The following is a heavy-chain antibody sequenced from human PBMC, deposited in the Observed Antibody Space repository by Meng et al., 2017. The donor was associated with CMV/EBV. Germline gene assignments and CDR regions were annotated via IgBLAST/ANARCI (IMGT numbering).Heavy chain of an antibody. CDR3: ARDAGYYGMDV. CDR2: IYYSGST. CDR1: GGSISSYY. Sequence: SETLSLTCTVSGGSISSYYWSWIRQPPGKGLEWIGYIYYSGSTNYNPSLKSRVTISVDTSKNQFSLKLSSVTAADTAVYYSARDAGYYGMDVWGQGTTVTVSS. V-gene: IGHV4-59*01. J-gene: IGHJ6*02.